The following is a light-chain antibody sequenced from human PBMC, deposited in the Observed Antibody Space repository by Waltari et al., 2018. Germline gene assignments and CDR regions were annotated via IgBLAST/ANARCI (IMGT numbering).Light chain of an antibody. CDR1: QSVGMS. V-gene: IGKV3-20*01. CDR3: QHNLRLPVT. J-gene: IGKJ1*01. CDR2: AAS. Sequence: EIVLTQSPGTLSLSPGETATLPCRASQSVGMSLVWYQQKPGQAPRLLIVAASTRATGIPDRFSGSGSGTDFSLTISRLEPEDFAVYYCQHNLRLPVTFGQGTKVEFK.